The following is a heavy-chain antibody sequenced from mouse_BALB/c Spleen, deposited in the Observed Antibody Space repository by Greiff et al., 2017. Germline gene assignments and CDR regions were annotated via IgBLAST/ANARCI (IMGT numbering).Heavy chain of an antibody. V-gene: IGHV1-20*02. J-gene: IGHJ4*01. CDR1: GYSFTGYF. CDR2: INPYNGDT. CDR3: ARTPITTALYAMDY. D-gene: IGHD1-1*01. Sequence: VQLQQSGPELVKPGASVKISCKASGYSFTGYFMNWVMQSHGKSLEWIGRINPYNGDTFYNQKFKGKATLTVDKSSSTAHMELRSLASEDSAVYYCARTPITTALYAMDYWGQGTSVTVSS.